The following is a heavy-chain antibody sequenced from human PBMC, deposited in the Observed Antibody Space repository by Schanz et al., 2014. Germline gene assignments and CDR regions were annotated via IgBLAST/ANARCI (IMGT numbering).Heavy chain of an antibody. V-gene: IGHV3-21*01. CDR3: AKDSTHIDIVLVPTAIDY. Sequence: VQLVESGGGVVQPGRSLRLSCAASGFIFSSYGLHWVRQAPGKGLEWVSSISSSSSYIYYADSVKGRFTISRDNSKNTLYLQMNTLRAEDTAVYYCAKDSTHIDIVLVPTAIDYWGQGTLVTVSS. D-gene: IGHD2-2*01. J-gene: IGHJ4*02. CDR2: ISSSSSYI. CDR1: GFIFSSYG.